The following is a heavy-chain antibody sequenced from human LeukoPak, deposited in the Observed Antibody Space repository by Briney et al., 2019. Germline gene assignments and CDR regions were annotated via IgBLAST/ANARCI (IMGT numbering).Heavy chain of an antibody. CDR1: GFTFDDYA. D-gene: IGHD2-8*01. Sequence: GGSLRLSCAASGFTFDDYAMSWVRQAPGKGLEWVSGINWNAGSTGYADSVKGRFTISRDNSKNTLYLQMNSLRAEDTAVYYCAKRISIYCTNGVCYRPYYYGMDVWGQGTTVTVSS. J-gene: IGHJ6*02. CDR3: AKRISIYCTNGVCYRPYYYGMDV. V-gene: IGHV3-20*04. CDR2: INWNAGST.